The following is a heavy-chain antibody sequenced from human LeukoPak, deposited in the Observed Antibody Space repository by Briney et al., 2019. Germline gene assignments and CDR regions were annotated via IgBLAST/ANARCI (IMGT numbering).Heavy chain of an antibody. V-gene: IGHV3-30*02. CDR2: IWYDGSQR. D-gene: IGHD4-17*01. CDR3: ANYGDYQYFDY. Sequence: PGGSLRLSCAASGFTFSGSGMHWVRQAPGKGPEWVAVIWYDGSQRYYAESVKGRFTISRDNSKNTLYLQMNSLKTDDTAVYYCANYGDYQYFDYWGQGTPVTVSS. J-gene: IGHJ4*02. CDR1: GFTFSGSG.